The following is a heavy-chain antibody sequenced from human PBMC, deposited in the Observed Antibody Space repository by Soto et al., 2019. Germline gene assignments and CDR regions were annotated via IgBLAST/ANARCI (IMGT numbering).Heavy chain of an antibody. CDR2: ISYDGSNK. J-gene: IGHJ4*02. Sequence: QVQLVESGGGVVQPGRSLRLSCAASGFTFSSYGMHWVRQAPGKGLEWMAVISYDGSNKYYADSVKGRFTISRDNSKNTLYLQMNSLRAEDTAVYYCAKDLFEVAAGGVGDYWGQGTLVTVSS. CDR1: GFTFSSYG. D-gene: IGHD6-13*01. CDR3: AKDLFEVAAGGVGDY. V-gene: IGHV3-30*18.